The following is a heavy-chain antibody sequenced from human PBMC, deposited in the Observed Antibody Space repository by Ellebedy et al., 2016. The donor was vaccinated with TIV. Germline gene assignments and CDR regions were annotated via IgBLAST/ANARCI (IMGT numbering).Heavy chain of an antibody. D-gene: IGHD2-21*01. V-gene: IGHV3-30-3*01. CDR1: GFTFGRYA. CDR3: ASELRRGHSAYYAFEI. J-gene: IGHJ3*02. Sequence: GESLKISCAASGFTFGRYAIHSVRQAPGKGLEWMAVTSYDGNNKYYTYSVKGRFPISRDNSKNTLYLQMNSLRAEDKAVYYCASELRRGHSAYYAFEIWGQGTVVTVSS. CDR2: TSYDGNNK.